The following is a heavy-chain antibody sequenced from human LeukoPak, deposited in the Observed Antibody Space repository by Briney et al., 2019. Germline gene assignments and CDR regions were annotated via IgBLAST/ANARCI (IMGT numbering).Heavy chain of an antibody. D-gene: IGHD2-15*01. J-gene: IGHJ4*02. V-gene: IGHV4-59*12. CDR3: ARGYCSGGSCYPAYYFAD. CDR2: IYYSGST. Sequence: PSETLSLTWTVSGGSISSYYWSWIRQPPGKGLEWIGYIYYSGSTNYNPSLKSRVTISVDTSKNQFSLKLSSVTAADTAVYYRARGYCSGGSCYPAYYFADWGQGTLVTVSS. CDR1: GGSISSYY.